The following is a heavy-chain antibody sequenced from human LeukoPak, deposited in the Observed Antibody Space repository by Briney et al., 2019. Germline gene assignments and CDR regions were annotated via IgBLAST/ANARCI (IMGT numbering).Heavy chain of an antibody. CDR2: ISSSFTT. D-gene: IGHD6-19*01. Sequence: GGSLRLSCVASGFXFRSYEINWVRQAPGKGREWVSYISSSFTTNYADSVKGRFTISRDNAKNSLYLQMNSLRAEDTAVYYCAKGLVAVAGPFDYWGQGTLVTVSS. V-gene: IGHV3-48*03. CDR1: GFXFRSYE. CDR3: AKGLVAVAGPFDY. J-gene: IGHJ4*02.